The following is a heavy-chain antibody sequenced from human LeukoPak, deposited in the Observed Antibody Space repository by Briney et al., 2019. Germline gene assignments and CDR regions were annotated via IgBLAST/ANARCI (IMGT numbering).Heavy chain of an antibody. CDR2: IYYSGST. D-gene: IGHD3-16*01. CDR1: GGSFSGYY. J-gene: IGHJ4*02. CDR3: AREGGGSFDY. V-gene: IGHV4-30-4*08. Sequence: SETLSLTCAVYGGSFSGYYWSWIRQPPGKGLEWIGYIYYSGSTYYNPSLKSRVTISVDTSKNQFSLKLSSVTAADTAVYYCAREGGGSFDYWGQGTLVTVSS.